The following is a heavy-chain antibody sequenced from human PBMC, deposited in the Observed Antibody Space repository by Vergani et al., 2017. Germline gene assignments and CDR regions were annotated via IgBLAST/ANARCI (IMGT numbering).Heavy chain of an antibody. CDR1: GGSISSGGYY. CDR2: IYYSGST. J-gene: IGHJ5*02. Sequence: QLQLQESGPGLVKPSETLSLTCTVSGGSISSGGYYWSWIRQHPGKGLEWIGYIYYSGSTYYNPSLKSRVTISVDTSKNQFSLKLSSVNAADTAVYYCARDRSWYCSGGSCPDNWFDPWGQGTLVTVSS. D-gene: IGHD2-15*01. V-gene: IGHV4-31*03. CDR3: ARDRSWYCSGGSCPDNWFDP.